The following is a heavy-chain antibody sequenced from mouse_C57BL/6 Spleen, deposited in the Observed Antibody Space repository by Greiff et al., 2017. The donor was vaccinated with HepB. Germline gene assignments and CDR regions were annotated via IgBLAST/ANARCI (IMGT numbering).Heavy chain of an antibody. CDR2: ISDGGSYT. J-gene: IGHJ2*01. V-gene: IGHV5-4*01. CDR1: GFTFSSYA. Sequence: EVNLVESGGGLVKPGGSLKLSCAASGFTFSSYAMSWVRQTPEKRLEWVATISDGGSYTYYPDNVKGRFTISRDNAKNNLYLQMSHLKSEDTAMYYCARDRDYYGSPYYFDYWGQGTTLTVSS. D-gene: IGHD1-1*01. CDR3: ARDRDYYGSPYYFDY.